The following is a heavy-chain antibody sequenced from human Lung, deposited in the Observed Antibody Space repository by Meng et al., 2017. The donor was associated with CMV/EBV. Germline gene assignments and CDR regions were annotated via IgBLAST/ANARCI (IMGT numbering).Heavy chain of an antibody. CDR3: ARVGGCSGGGCYHRLFDY. J-gene: IGHJ4*02. CDR2: IYYTGST. D-gene: IGHD2-15*01. V-gene: IGHV4-30-4*01. CDR1: VGSIISGDDY. Sequence: VRRRASGPVPVMPSHNPSLPCTVSVGSIISGDDYWICIRQPPGKGLEWIGYIYYTGSTYYNPSLKSRVIISVDTSKNQFSLKLNSVTAADTAVYYCARVGGCSGGGCYHRLFDYWGQGTLVTVSS.